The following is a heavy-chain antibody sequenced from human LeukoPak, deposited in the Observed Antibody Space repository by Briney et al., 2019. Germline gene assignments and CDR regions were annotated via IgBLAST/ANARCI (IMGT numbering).Heavy chain of an antibody. Sequence: PGGSPRLSCAASGFTFNIFGMHWVRQVPGNGLEWVAVLWSDGNTAHYADSVKGRFTISRDSSENTLYLQMNSLRSEDTAVYYCVKESAADATFHFDSWGQGTLVTVSS. J-gene: IGHJ4*02. CDR1: GFTFNIFG. D-gene: IGHD6-13*01. V-gene: IGHV3-33*06. CDR3: VKESAADATFHFDS. CDR2: LWSDGNTA.